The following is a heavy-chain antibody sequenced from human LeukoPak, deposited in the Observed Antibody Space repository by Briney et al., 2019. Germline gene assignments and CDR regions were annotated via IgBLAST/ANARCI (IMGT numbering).Heavy chain of an antibody. CDR1: GFTFSNYW. Sequence: GGSLRLSCAASGFTFSNYWMSWVRQAPGKGLEWLANIKQDGSEEYYVDSVKGRFTISRDNAENSLFLQMNSLGAEDTAVYYCARTNVATPGYGWGQGTLVTVSS. V-gene: IGHV3-7*01. CDR3: ARTNVATPGYG. J-gene: IGHJ4*02. D-gene: IGHD6-13*01. CDR2: IKQDGSEE.